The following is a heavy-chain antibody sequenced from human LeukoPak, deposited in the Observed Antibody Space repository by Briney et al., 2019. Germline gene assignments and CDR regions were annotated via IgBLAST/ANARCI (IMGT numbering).Heavy chain of an antibody. J-gene: IGHJ4*02. CDR2: IYYSGST. D-gene: IGHD3-3*01. CDR1: GGSISSYY. Sequence: PSETLSLTCTVSGGSISSYYWSWIRQPPGKGLEWIGYIYYSGSTNYNPSLKSRVTISVDTSKNQFSLKLSSVTAADTAVYYCARTPLDFWSGCLEAPFGYHDYWGQGTLVTVSS. CDR3: ARTPLDFWSGCLEAPFGYHDY. V-gene: IGHV4-59*08.